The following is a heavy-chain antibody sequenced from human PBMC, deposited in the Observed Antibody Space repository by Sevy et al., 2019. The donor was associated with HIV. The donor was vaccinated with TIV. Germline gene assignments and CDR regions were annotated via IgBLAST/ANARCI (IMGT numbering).Heavy chain of an antibody. V-gene: IGHV4-59*01. CDR2: IYDSGST. D-gene: IGHD3-22*01. Sequence: SETLSLTCTVSGGSMSSYCWSWIRQPPGKGLEWIGYIYDSGSTNYNPSLKSRVTISVDTSKNQFSLKLSPVTAADTAVYYCARGRITMIKGNWFDPWGQGSLVTVSS. CDR3: ARGRITMIKGNWFDP. CDR1: GGSMSSYC. J-gene: IGHJ5*02.